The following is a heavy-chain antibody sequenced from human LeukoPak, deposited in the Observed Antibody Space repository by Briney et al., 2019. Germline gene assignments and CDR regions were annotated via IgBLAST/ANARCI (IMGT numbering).Heavy chain of an antibody. V-gene: IGHV4-59*01. Sequence: SETLSLTCTVSGGSISSYYWSWIRQPPGKGLEWIGYIYYSGSTNYNPSLKSRVTISVDTSKNQFSLKLSSVTAADTAVYYCAREIKYDPMSFSYYFDYWGQGTLVTVSS. CDR2: IYYSGST. J-gene: IGHJ4*02. CDR3: AREIKYDPMSFSYYFDY. D-gene: IGHD3-10*02. CDR1: GGSISSYY.